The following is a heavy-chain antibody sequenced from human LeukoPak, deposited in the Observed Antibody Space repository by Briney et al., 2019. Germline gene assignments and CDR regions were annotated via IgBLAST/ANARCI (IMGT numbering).Heavy chain of an antibody. CDR1: DGSISGYY. CDR3: AGKWDPFDY. D-gene: IGHD1-26*01. Sequence: SETLSLTCTVSDGSISGYYLTWIRQPPGKGLEWIGYIYSSGSTKYNPSLKSRVTISVDTSKNQFSLKLSSVTAAGTAVYYCAGKWDPFDYWGQGTLVTVSS. J-gene: IGHJ4*02. CDR2: IYSSGST. V-gene: IGHV4-59*12.